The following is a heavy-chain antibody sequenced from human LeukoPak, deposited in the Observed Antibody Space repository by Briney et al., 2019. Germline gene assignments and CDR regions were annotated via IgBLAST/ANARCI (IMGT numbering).Heavy chain of an antibody. D-gene: IGHD3-10*01. CDR1: GFTFSSYS. J-gene: IGHJ4*02. V-gene: IGHV3-21*05. Sequence: GGSLRLSCAASGFTFSSYSMNWVRQAPGKGLEWVSYISSSSSYIYYADSVKGRFTISRDNAKNSLYLQMNSLRAEDTAVYYCARDLMVRGVIINPAPATENYWGQGTLVTVSS. CDR2: ISSSSSYI. CDR3: ARDLMVRGVIINPAPATENY.